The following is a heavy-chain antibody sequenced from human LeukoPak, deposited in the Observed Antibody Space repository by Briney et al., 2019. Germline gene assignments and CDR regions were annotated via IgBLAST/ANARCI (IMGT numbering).Heavy chain of an antibody. J-gene: IGHJ6*03. CDR3: ARGLRKYYYYYYMDV. V-gene: IGHV6-1*01. Sequence: QTLSLTYALSGDSVSSNSAAWNWLRQSPSRGLEGLGSTYYRSKWYNDYAVSVKSRITIHPDTSKNQFSLQLNSVTPEDTAVYYCARGLRKYYYYYYMDVWGKGTTVTVSS. D-gene: IGHD4-17*01. CDR2: TYYRSKWYN. CDR1: GDSVSSNSAA.